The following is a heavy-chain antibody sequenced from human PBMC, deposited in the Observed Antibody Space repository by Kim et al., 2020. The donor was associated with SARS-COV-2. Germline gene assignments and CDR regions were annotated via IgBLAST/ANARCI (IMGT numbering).Heavy chain of an antibody. Sequence: GGSLRLSCAASGFTFSNAWMSWVRQAPGKGLEWVGRIKSKTDGGTTDYAAPGKGSFTISRADSKNTLYLQMNSLKTGDTAVYYCTTDGGYDYVWGSSRYPLIWGQGTLVTVSS. CDR3: TTDGGYDYVWGSSRYPLI. CDR1: GFTFSNAW. D-gene: IGHD3-16*02. V-gene: IGHV3-15*01. CDR2: IKSKTDGGTT. J-gene: IGHJ4*02.